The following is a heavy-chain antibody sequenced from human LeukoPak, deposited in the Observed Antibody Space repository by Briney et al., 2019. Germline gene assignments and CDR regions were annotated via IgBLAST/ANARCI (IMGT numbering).Heavy chain of an antibody. CDR3: ARSGSYANDAFDI. J-gene: IGHJ3*02. V-gene: IGHV4-4*07. D-gene: IGHD1-26*01. CDR1: GGSISSYY. Sequence: SETLSLTCTVSGGSISSYYWSWLRQPAGKGLEWLGRMYLSGNTNYNPSLKSRVTMSPDTSKNQFSLKLSSVTAADTAVYYCARSGSYANDAFDIWGQGTMVTVSS. CDR2: MYLSGNT.